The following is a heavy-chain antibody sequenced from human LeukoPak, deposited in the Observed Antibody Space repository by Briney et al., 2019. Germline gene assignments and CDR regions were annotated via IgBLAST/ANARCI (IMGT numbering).Heavy chain of an antibody. CDR2: TSFDGSNK. D-gene: IGHD6-13*01. CDR1: GFTFSSFG. V-gene: IGHV3-30*18. CDR3: AKDKGIYYYGMDV. J-gene: IGHJ6*02. Sequence: GRSLRLSCAASGFTFSSFGMHWVRQTPGKGLEWVAVTSFDGSNKYYADSVKGRFTISRDNSKNTLYLQMNSLRAEDTAVYFCAKDKGIYYYGMDVWGRGTTVTVSS.